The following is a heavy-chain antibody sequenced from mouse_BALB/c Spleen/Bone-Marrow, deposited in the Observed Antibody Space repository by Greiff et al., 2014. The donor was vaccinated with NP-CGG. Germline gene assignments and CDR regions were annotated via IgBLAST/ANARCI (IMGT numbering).Heavy chain of an antibody. CDR3: ASLTGRDY. Sequence: EVQLVESGGGLVKPGGSLKLSCAASGFTFSGYAMSWVRQTPEKRLEWVATISSGGSYTYYPDSVKGRFTISRDNAKNTLYLQMSSLRSEDTAMYYCASLTGRDYWGQGTTLTASA. D-gene: IGHD4-1*01. CDR2: ISSGGSYT. CDR1: GFTFSGYA. J-gene: IGHJ2*01. V-gene: IGHV5-9-3*01.